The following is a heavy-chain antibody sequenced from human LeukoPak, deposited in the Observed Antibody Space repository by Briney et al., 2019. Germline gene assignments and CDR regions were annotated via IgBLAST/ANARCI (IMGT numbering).Heavy chain of an antibody. D-gene: IGHD3-22*01. V-gene: IGHV3-23*01. Sequence: GGSLRLSCAASGSTFSTYAMSWVRQAPGKGLEWVSAISGSGGSTYYADSVKGWFTISRDNSKNTLYLQMNSLGAADTAVYYCAKAPQGYYDSGAYYYWGQGTLVTVSS. CDR2: ISGSGGST. CDR3: AKAPQGYYDSGAYYY. CDR1: GSTFSTYA. J-gene: IGHJ4*02.